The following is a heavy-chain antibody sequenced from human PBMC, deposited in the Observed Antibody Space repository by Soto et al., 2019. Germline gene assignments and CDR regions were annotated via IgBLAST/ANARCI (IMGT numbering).Heavy chain of an antibody. CDR3: ARDQSGAADF. D-gene: IGHD7-27*01. J-gene: IGHJ3*01. Sequence: QVQLQESGPGLVEPSETLSLTCTVSGDSMSTYYWNWIRQSAEKGLEWIGRISATGTTTYIPSLETRITLSVDTSKTEFPLNLKFVTAADTAVYFRARDQSGAADFWGPGTLVTVS. CDR1: GDSMSTYY. CDR2: ISATGTT. V-gene: IGHV4-4*07.